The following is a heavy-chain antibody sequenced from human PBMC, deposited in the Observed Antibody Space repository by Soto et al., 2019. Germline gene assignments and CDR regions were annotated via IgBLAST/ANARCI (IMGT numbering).Heavy chain of an antibody. J-gene: IGHJ4*02. CDR3: AKVTRPGYSSRESFDY. CDR2: ISYDGSNK. Sequence: HPGGSLRLSCAASGFTFSSYGMHWVRQAPGKGLEWVAVISYDGSNKYYADSVKGRFTISRDNSKNTLYLQMNSLRAEDTAVYYCAKVTRPGYSSRESFDYWGQGTLVTVSS. V-gene: IGHV3-30*18. D-gene: IGHD6-13*01. CDR1: GFTFSSYG.